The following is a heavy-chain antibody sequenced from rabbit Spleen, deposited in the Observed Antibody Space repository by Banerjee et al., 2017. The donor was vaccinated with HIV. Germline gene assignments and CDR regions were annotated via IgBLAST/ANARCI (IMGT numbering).Heavy chain of an antibody. V-gene: IGHV1S40*01. CDR3: ARDLTDAIGWNFNL. J-gene: IGHJ4*01. D-gene: IGHD1-1*01. CDR2: IYAGASGTT. Sequence: QSLGESGGDLVKPGASLTLTCTASGFSFSGSHYMCWVRQAPGKGLEWIACIYAGASGTTYYASWAKGRFTISKTSSTTVTLQMTSLTAADTATYFCARDLTDAIGWNFNLWGPGTLVTVS. CDR1: GFSFSGSHY.